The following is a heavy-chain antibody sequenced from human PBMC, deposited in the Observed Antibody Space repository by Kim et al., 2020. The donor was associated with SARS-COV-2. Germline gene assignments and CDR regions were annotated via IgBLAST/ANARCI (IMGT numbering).Heavy chain of an antibody. D-gene: IGHD6-19*01. J-gene: IGHJ4*02. CDR2: IYHSGST. V-gene: IGHV4-4*02. CDR1: GGSISSSNW. Sequence: SETLSLTCAVSGGSISSSNWWSWVRQPPGKGLEWIGEIYHSGSTNYNPSLKSRVTISVDKSKNQFSLKLSSVTAADTAVYYCARQSSGWEHYYFDYWGQGTLVTVSS. CDR3: ARQSSGWEHYYFDY.